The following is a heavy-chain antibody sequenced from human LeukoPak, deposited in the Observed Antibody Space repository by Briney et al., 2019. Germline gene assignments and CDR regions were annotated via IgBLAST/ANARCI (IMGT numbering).Heavy chain of an antibody. D-gene: IGHD3-9*01. V-gene: IGHV3-53*01. CDR3: ASESLTGYYSPY. CDR2: LYSGGST. CDR1: GFTVSSNY. J-gene: IGHJ4*02. Sequence: GGSLRLSCAASGFTVSSNYMSWVRQPPGKGLEWVSILYSGGSTHYEDSVKGRFTISRDNSKNMLYLQMNSRGAEDTAVYYCASESLTGYYSPYWGQGTLVTVSS.